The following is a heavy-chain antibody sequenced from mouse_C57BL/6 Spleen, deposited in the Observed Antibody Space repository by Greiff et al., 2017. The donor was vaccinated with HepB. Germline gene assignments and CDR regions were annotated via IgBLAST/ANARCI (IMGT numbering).Heavy chain of an antibody. CDR2: IYPRSGNT. CDR1: GYTFTSYG. V-gene: IGHV1-81*01. J-gene: IGHJ2*01. Sequence: QVQLQQSGAELARPGASVKLSCKASGYTFTSYGISWVKQRTGQGLEWIGEIYPRSGNTYYNEKFKGKATLTADKSSSTAYMELRSLTSEDSAVYFCARRAITTVVAPFDYWGQGTTLTVSS. CDR3: ARRAITTVVAPFDY. D-gene: IGHD1-1*01.